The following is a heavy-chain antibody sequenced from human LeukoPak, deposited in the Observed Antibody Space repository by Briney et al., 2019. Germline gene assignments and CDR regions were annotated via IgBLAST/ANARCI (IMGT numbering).Heavy chain of an antibody. Sequence: TGRSLRLSCAASGFTFSSFGFHWVRQAPGKGLEWVALISSDGDDKYYADSVKGRFTISRDNSKNTLYLQMNSLRTEDTAMYYCAKPDGSGSYALNWGQGTLVTVS. J-gene: IGHJ4*02. D-gene: IGHD3-10*01. CDR2: ISSDGDDK. CDR1: GFTFSSFG. V-gene: IGHV3-30*18. CDR3: AKPDGSGSYALN.